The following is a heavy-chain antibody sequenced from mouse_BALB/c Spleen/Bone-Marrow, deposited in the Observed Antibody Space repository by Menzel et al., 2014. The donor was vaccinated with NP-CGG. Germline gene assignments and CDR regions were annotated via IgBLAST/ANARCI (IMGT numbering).Heavy chain of an antibody. CDR1: GYSITSDYA. D-gene: IGHD1-1*01. CDR2: ISYSGGT. CDR3: SRYYFGGGYNYALDY. Sequence: EVQLQQSGPGLVKSSQSLSLTCTVTGYSITSDYAWNWIRQFPGNKLEWMGYISYSGGTSYNPSLKSRISLTRDTSKNQFFLRLNSVTTEDTATYYCSRYYFGGGYNYALDYWGQGTSVTVSS. V-gene: IGHV3-2*02. J-gene: IGHJ4*01.